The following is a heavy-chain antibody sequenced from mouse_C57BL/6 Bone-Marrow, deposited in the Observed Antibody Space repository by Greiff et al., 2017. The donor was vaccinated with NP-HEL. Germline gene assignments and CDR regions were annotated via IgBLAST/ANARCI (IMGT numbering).Heavy chain of an antibody. V-gene: IGHV1-64*01. D-gene: IGHD2-3*01. J-gene: IGHJ4*01. CDR3: ARGYYPLYYAMDY. Sequence: VQLQQPGAELVKPGASVKLSCKASGYTFTSYWMHWVKQRPGQGLEWIGMIHPNSGSTNYNEKFKSKATLTVDKSSSTAYMQLSSLTSEDSAVYYCARGYYPLYYAMDYWGQGTSVTVSS. CDR1: GYTFTSYW. CDR2: IHPNSGST.